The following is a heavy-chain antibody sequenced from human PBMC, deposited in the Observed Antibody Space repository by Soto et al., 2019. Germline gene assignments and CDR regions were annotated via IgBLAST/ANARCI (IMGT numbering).Heavy chain of an antibody. CDR2: IYYSGST. J-gene: IGHJ5*02. D-gene: IGHD6-13*01. V-gene: IGHV4-59*08. CDR3: ARHPRDQQPRFDP. CDR1: GGSISSYY. Sequence: PSETLSLTCTVSGGSISSYYWSWIRQPPGKGLEWIGYIYYSGSTNYNPSLKSRVTISVDTSKNQFSLKLSSVTAADTAVYYCARHPRDQQPRFDPWGQGTLVTVSS.